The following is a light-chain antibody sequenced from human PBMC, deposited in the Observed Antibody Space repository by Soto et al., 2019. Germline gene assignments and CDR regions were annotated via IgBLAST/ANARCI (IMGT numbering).Light chain of an antibody. CDR2: AAS. V-gene: IGKV1-9*01. CDR1: QGISSY. Sequence: IQLTQSPSSLSASVGDRVTITCRASQGISSYLAWYQQKPGKAPKLLIYAASTWQSGVPSRFSGSGSGTDFTLTISSLPPEDFATYYCQQLNSYPTFGPGTKVDIK. CDR3: QQLNSYPT. J-gene: IGKJ3*01.